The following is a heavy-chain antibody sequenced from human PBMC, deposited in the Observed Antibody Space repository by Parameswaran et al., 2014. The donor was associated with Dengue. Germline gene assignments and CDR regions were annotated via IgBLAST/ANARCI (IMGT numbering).Heavy chain of an antibody. Sequence: VRQMPGKGLEWVSSISSSSSYIYYADSVKGRFTISRDNAKNSLYLQMNSLRAEDTAVYYCANAVTTVTSFGMDVWGQGTSVTVSS. CDR3: ANAVTTVTSFGMDV. CDR2: ISSSSSYI. D-gene: IGHD4-17*01. J-gene: IGHJ6*02. V-gene: IGHV3-21*01.